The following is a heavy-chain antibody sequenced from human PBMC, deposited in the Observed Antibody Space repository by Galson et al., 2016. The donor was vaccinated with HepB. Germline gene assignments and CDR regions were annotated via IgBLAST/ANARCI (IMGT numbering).Heavy chain of an antibody. Sequence: SVKVSCKASGGTFSTYALSWVRQAPGQGLEWLGGISPIFGSANYAQKFQGRVTITADASTGTAYMELSSLRSEDTAIYYCARDRNDYGDYASAFAHWGQGTLVTVSS. J-gene: IGHJ4*02. D-gene: IGHD4-17*01. CDR2: ISPIFGSA. CDR1: GGTFSTYA. CDR3: ARDRNDYGDYASAFAH. V-gene: IGHV1-69*13.